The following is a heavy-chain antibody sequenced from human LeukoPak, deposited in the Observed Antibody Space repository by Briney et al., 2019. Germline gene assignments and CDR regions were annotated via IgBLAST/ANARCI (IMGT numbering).Heavy chain of an antibody. CDR1: GFTFSSYA. CDR3: ARGRWLSESPLDY. D-gene: IGHD3-16*01. J-gene: IGHJ4*02. Sequence: PGGSLRLSCAASGFTFSSYAMSWVRQAPGKGLEWVSAISGSGGSTYYADSVKGRFTISRDNAKNSLYLQMNSLRTEDTALYYCARGRWLSESPLDYWGQGTLVTVSS. V-gene: IGHV3-23*01. CDR2: ISGSGGST.